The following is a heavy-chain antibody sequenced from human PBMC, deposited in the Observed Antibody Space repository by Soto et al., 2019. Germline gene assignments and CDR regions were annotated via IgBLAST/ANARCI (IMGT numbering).Heavy chain of an antibody. J-gene: IGHJ4*02. Sequence: PGGSLRLSCAASGFTFSSYGMHWVRQAPGKGLEWVAVKWYDGSNKYYADSVKGRFTISRDNSKNTLYLQMNSLRAEDTAVYYCARDPGGDSDFDYWGQGTLVTVSS. D-gene: IGHD4-17*01. V-gene: IGHV3-33*01. CDR1: GFTFSSYG. CDR3: ARDPGGDSDFDY. CDR2: KWYDGSNK.